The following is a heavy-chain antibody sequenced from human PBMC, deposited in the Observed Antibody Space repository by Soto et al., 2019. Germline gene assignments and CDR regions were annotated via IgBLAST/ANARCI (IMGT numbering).Heavy chain of an antibody. D-gene: IGHD3-16*02. V-gene: IGHV4-39*07. J-gene: IGHJ5*02. CDR3: ARGPYFDCYVWGRYHLGP. CDR2: IYYSGST. CDR1: GGSISSSSYY. Sequence: SETLSLTCTVSGGSISSSSYYWGWIRQPPGKGLEWIGSIYYSGSTNYNPSLKSRVTISVDTSKNQFSLKLSSVTAADTAVYYCARGPYFDCYVWGRYHLGPWAQGTLDTVSA.